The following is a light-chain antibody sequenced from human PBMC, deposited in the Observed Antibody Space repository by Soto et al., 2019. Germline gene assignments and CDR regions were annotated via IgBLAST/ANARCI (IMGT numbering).Light chain of an antibody. CDR3: QQSYSTPWT. CDR2: GAS. Sequence: TQSPSSLSASIGDRVTITCRASQTIRKSLNWYQQKAETAPKLLIFGASSLQSGVPSRFSASGSGTEFTLTINSLQPEDFATYHCQQSYSTPWTFGQGTKVDIK. V-gene: IGKV1-39*01. J-gene: IGKJ1*01. CDR1: QTIRKS.